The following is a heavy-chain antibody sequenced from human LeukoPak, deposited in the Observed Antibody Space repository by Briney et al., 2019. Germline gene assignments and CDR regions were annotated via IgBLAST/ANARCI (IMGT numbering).Heavy chain of an antibody. J-gene: IGHJ4*02. V-gene: IGHV3-23*01. CDR2: ISGSGGST. CDR1: GFTFSSYA. D-gene: IGHD1-26*01. CDR3: TTDIASGVGAPALFDY. Sequence: GGSLRLSCAASGFTFSSYAMSWVRQAPGKGLEWVSAISGSGGSTYYADSVKGRFTISRDNSKNTLYLQMNSLRAEDTAVYYCTTDIASGVGAPALFDYWGQGTLVTVSS.